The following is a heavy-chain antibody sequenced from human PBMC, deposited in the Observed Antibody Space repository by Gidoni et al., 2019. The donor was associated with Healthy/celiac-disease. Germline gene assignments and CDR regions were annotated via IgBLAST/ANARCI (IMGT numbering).Heavy chain of an antibody. V-gene: IGHV3-9*01. CDR1: GFTFDDYA. CDR2: ISWNSGSI. J-gene: IGHJ5*02. CDR3: AKDRRGRGSIAAPVFDP. Sequence: EVQLVESGGGLVQPGRSLRLSCAASGFTFDDYAMHWVRQAPGKGLEGVSGISWNSGSIGYGDAVKGRFTISRDNAKNSLYLKMNSLRAEDTALYYWAKDRRGRGSIAAPVFDPWGQGTLVTVSS. D-gene: IGHD6-6*01.